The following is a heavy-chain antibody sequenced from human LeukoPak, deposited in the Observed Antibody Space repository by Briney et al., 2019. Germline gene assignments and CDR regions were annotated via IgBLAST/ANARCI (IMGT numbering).Heavy chain of an antibody. V-gene: IGHV3-53*01. Sequence: GGSLRLSCAASGFTVSSIHMSWVRQAPGEGLEWVSVIYSGGNTYYADSVKGRFTISRDNSKNTLYLQMNNLKAEDTAVYYCARDLGRDSFDIWGQGTKVTVSS. J-gene: IGHJ3*02. CDR1: GFTVSSIH. D-gene: IGHD2-15*01. CDR2: IYSGGNT. CDR3: ARDLGRDSFDI.